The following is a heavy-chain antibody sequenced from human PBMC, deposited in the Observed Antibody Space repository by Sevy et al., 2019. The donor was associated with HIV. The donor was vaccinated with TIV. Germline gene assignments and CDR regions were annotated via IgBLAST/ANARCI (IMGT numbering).Heavy chain of an antibody. J-gene: IGHJ5*02. V-gene: IGHV3-23*01. CDR2: INGGGGST. D-gene: IGHD3-3*01. CDR3: AKAPYYDFWSHNYNNWFDP. CDR1: GFRFSAFG. Sequence: GGSLRLSCVASGFRFSAFGMAWVRQAAGEGLEWVSGINGGGGSTYYRNSVKGRFTVSRDNSKNTVYLQMSSLRAEDAAVYYCAKAPYYDFWSHNYNNWFDPWGQGTLVTVSS.